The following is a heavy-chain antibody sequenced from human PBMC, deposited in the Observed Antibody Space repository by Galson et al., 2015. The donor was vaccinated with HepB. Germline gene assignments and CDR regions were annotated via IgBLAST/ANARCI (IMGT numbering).Heavy chain of an antibody. Sequence: TLSLTCTVSGGSISSYYWSWIRQPPGKGLEWIGYIYYSGSTNYNPSLKSRVTISVDTSKNQFSLKLSSVTAADTAVYYCARVSLFTMVRGVIPPYAFDIWGQGTMVTVSS. J-gene: IGHJ3*02. D-gene: IGHD3-10*01. V-gene: IGHV4-59*01. CDR2: IYYSGST. CDR3: ARVSLFTMVRGVIPPYAFDI. CDR1: GGSISSYY.